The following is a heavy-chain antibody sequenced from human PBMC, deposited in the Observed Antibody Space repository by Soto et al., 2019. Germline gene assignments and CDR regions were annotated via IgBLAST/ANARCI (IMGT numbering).Heavy chain of an antibody. CDR2: IYYSGST. V-gene: IGHV4-59*01. CDR1: GGSMRSYY. J-gene: IGHJ4*02. Sequence: PSETLSLTCTVSGGSMRSYYWSWIRQPPGKGLEWIGYIYYSGSTNYNPSLKSRVTTSVDTSKNQFSLNLTSVTAADTAVYYCARSLPGYCSGGNCYSYYIDYWGQGTLVTVSS. CDR3: ARSLPGYCSGGNCYSYYIDY. D-gene: IGHD2-15*01.